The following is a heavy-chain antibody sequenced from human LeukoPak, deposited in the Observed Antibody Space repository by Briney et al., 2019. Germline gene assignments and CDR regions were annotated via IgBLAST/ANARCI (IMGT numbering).Heavy chain of an antibody. D-gene: IGHD6-13*01. CDR2: INHSGST. V-gene: IGHV4-34*01. CDR1: GGSFSGYY. CDR3: ARGRIGGDNVFSSSWPFDY. J-gene: IGHJ4*02. Sequence: PSETLSLTCAVYGGSFSGYYWSWIRQPPGKGLEWIGEINHSGSTNYNPSLKSRVTISVDTSKNQFSLKLSSVTAADTAVYYCARGRIGGDNVFSSSWPFDYWGQGTLVTVSS.